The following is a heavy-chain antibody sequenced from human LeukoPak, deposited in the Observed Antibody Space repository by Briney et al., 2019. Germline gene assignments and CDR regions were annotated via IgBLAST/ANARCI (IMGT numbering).Heavy chain of an antibody. CDR3: ASRATVTTDRFWFDP. CDR2: ISISGDTT. D-gene: IGHD4-11*01. V-gene: IGHV3-23*01. CDR1: GFTFSSHA. Sequence: GGSLRLSCGASGFTFSSHAMTWVRQAPGKGLEWVSAISISGDTTYYADAVKGRFTVSRDNSKNTVYLQMNSLRAEDTAVYYCASRATVTTDRFWFDPWGQGTLVTVSS. J-gene: IGHJ5*02.